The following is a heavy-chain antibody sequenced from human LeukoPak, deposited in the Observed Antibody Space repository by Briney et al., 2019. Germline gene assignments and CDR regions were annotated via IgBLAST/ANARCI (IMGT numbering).Heavy chain of an antibody. J-gene: IGHJ4*02. Sequence: GGSLRLSCAASGFTFSSYAMTWVRQAPGKGLEWVSGISWNSGSIGYADSVKGRFTISRDNAKNSLYLQMNSLRAEDTALYYCAKPRIRIAAAGLDYWGQGTLVTVSS. CDR3: AKPRIRIAAAGLDY. CDR1: GFTFSSYA. D-gene: IGHD6-13*01. V-gene: IGHV3-9*01. CDR2: ISWNSGSI.